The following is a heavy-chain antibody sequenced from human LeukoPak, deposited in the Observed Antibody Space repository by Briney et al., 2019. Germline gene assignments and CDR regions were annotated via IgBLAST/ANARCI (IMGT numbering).Heavy chain of an antibody. CDR2: LNPSRGTT. J-gene: IGHJ4*02. CDR3: ARDATRGIGGSYDLDF. Sequence: GASVKVSCKASGYNFSSYYIQWVRQDPGQGREGMGLLNPSRGTTAYAPKFQGRVTMTRDTSSNTVYMELRGLRSDDTAIYYCARDATRGIGGSYDLDFWGQGSLVTVSS. CDR1: GYNFSSYY. V-gene: IGHV1-46*01. D-gene: IGHD3-16*01.